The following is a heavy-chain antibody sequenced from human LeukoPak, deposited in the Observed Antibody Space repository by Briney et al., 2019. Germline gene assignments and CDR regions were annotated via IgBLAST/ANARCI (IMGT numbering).Heavy chain of an antibody. CDR1: GFTFSSYA. Sequence: GGSLRLSCAASGFTFSSYAMSWVRQAPGKGLEWVSAISGSGGNTYYAASVKGRFTISRDFSKNTVFLHMNSLRAEDTAMYYCARGDDSGYYDYFDYWGQGALVTVSS. CDR2: ISGSGGNT. V-gene: IGHV3-23*01. J-gene: IGHJ4*02. CDR3: ARGDDSGYYDYFDY. D-gene: IGHD3-22*01.